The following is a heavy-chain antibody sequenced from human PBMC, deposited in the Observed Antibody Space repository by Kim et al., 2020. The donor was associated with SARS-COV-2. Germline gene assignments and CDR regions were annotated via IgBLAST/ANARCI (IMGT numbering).Heavy chain of an antibody. J-gene: IGHJ6*02. Sequence: ANSAQKFQGRVTITADESTSTAYLELSSLRSEDTAVYYCARNIISYGMDVWGQGTTVTVSS. V-gene: IGHV1-69*01. CDR3: ARNIISYGMDV. CDR2: A. D-gene: IGHD3-10*01.